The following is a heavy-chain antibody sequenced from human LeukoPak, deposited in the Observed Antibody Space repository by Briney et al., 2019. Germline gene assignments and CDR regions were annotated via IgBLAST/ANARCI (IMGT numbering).Heavy chain of an antibody. Sequence: GASVKVSCKASGYTFTGYYMHWVRQAHGQGLEWMGRINPNSGGTNYAQKFQGRVTMTRDTSISTAYMELSRLRSDDTAVYYCARVARSSGTYGAAFDIWGQGTMVTVSS. V-gene: IGHV1-2*06. CDR1: GYTFTGYY. J-gene: IGHJ3*02. D-gene: IGHD1-26*01. CDR3: ARVARSSGTYGAAFDI. CDR2: INPNSGGT.